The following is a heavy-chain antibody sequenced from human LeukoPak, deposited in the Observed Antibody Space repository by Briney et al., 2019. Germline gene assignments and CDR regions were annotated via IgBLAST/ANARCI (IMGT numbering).Heavy chain of an antibody. CDR3: ARDQGTTMIVGLPDY. D-gene: IGHD3-22*01. Sequence: SETLSLTCTVSGGSISSYYCSWIRQPAGKGLEWIGRIYTSGSTNYNPSLKSRVTTSVDTSKNQFSLKLSSVAAADTAVYYCARDQGTTMIVGLPDYWGQGTLVTVSS. CDR2: IYTSGST. CDR1: GGSISSYY. J-gene: IGHJ4*02. V-gene: IGHV4-4*07.